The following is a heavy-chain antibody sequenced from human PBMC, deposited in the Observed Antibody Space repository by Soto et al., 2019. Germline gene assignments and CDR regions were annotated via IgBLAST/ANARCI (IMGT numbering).Heavy chain of an antibody. CDR3: ARNRYGEPFDY. Sequence: QVQLQESGPGLVKPSQTLSLTCTVSGGSISSGDYYWSWIRQPPGQGLECIGYIYYSGGTYYNPSLKSRVTMSVDTSKNQFSLNLYSVTAADTAVYYCARNRYGEPFDYWGQGALVTVSS. J-gene: IGHJ4*02. D-gene: IGHD4-17*01. V-gene: IGHV4-30-4*01. CDR1: GGSISSGDYY. CDR2: IYYSGGT.